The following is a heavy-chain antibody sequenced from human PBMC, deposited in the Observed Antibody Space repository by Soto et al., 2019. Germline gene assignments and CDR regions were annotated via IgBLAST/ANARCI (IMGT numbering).Heavy chain of an antibody. CDR3: ARSRSSSSKGLPYYYYGMDV. J-gene: IGHJ6*02. CDR2: ISYDGSNK. CDR1: GFTFSSYG. V-gene: IGHV3-30*03. D-gene: IGHD6-6*01. Sequence: QVQLVESGGGVVQPGRSLRLSCAASGFTFSSYGMHWVRQAPGKGLEWVAVISYDGSNKYYADSVKGRFTISRDNSKNTLYLQMNSLRAEDTAVYYCARSRSSSSKGLPYYYYGMDVWGQGTTVTVSS.